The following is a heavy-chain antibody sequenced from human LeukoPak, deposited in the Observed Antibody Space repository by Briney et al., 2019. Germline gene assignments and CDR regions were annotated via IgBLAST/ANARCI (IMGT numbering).Heavy chain of an antibody. D-gene: IGHD3-22*01. CDR3: ARGGDYYDSSGYYDDAFDI. CDR2: INPNSGGT. V-gene: IGHV1-2*02. J-gene: IGHJ3*02. CDR1: GYTFTGYY. Sequence: ASVKVSCKASGYTFTGYYMHWVRQAPGQGLEWMGWINPNSGGTNYAQKFQGRVTMTRDTSINTAYMELGRLRSGDTAVYYCARGGDYYDSSGYYDDAFDIWGQGTMVTVSS.